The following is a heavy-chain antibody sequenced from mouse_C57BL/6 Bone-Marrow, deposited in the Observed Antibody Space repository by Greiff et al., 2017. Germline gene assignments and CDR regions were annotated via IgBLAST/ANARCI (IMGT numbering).Heavy chain of an antibody. D-gene: IGHD2-1*01. CDR2: IGPENGDT. CDR1: GFNFKDDY. V-gene: IGHV14-4*01. J-gene: IGHJ3*01. CDR3: TTLIYYGNPWFAY. Sequence: EVQLQQSGAELVRPGASVKLSCTASGFNFKDDYMHWVKQRPEQGLEWIGWIGPENGDTEYASKFQGKATITADTSSNTAYLQLSSLTSEDTAVYYCTTLIYYGNPWFAYWGQGTLVTVSA.